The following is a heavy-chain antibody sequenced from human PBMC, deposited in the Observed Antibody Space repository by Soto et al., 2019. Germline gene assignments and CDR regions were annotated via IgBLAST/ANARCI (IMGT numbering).Heavy chain of an antibody. CDR3: AREKGYISGPKNFDY. V-gene: IGHV4-30-4*01. J-gene: IGHJ4*02. CDR2: IYDSGSS. D-gene: IGHD5-12*01. CDR1: GASISSGDYF. Sequence: SLTCTVSGASISSGDYFWSWIRQSPGKGLEWIGYIYDSGSSYYNPSLKSRVTMSVDTSKNQFSLKLRSVTAADTAVYYCAREKGYISGPKNFDYWGQGTLVTV.